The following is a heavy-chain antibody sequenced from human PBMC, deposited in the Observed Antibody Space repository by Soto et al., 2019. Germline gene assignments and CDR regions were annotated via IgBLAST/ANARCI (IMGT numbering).Heavy chain of an antibody. V-gene: IGHV3-48*01. J-gene: IGHJ6*03. Sequence: EVQLVESGGGLVQPGGSLRLSCATSGFILSDCAMNWVRQAPGKGLEWVSYISSSSSVIDYADSVKDRFTVSRDNARNSLYLQMNSLRAEDTAVYYCARELSWGSNWYYYMDVWGKGTTVTVSS. CDR1: GFILSDCA. D-gene: IGHD7-27*01. CDR3: ARELSWGSNWYYYMDV. CDR2: ISSSSSVI.